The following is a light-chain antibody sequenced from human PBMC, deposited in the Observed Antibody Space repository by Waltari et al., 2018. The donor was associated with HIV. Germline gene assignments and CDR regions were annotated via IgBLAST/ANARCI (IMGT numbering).Light chain of an antibody. CDR3: QQLSTYPIP. CDR1: EDIDNY. J-gene: IGKJ5*01. CDR2: GAS. V-gene: IGKV1-9*01. Sequence: DIQLTQSPSFLSASVGDRVTITCRASEDIDNYLAWYQQRPVKAPKLQIYGASTLQSGVPSRFSGSGSGTEFPLTISSLQPEDFAIYVCQQLSTYPIPFVQGTRLEIK.